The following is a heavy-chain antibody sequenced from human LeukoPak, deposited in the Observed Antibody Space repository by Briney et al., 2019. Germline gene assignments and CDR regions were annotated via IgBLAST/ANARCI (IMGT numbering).Heavy chain of an antibody. J-gene: IGHJ4*02. Sequence: GGSLRLSCAASGFTFSSYWMSWVRQAPGKGLEWVANIKQDGSEKYYVDSVKGRFTISRDNAKNSLYLQMNSLRVEDTAVYYCAREEHYYGSVVDYWGQGTLVTVSS. D-gene: IGHD3-10*01. CDR1: GFTFSSYW. CDR3: AREEHYYGSVVDY. CDR2: IKQDGSEK. V-gene: IGHV3-7*01.